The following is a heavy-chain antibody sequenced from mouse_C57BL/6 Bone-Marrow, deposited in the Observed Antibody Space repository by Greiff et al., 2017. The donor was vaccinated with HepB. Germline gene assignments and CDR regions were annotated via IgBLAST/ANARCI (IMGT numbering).Heavy chain of an antibody. CDR1: GFTFSDYY. D-gene: IGHD4-1*01. CDR3: ARDLGGYFDY. Sequence: EVHLVESEGGLVQPGSSMKLSCTASGFTFSDYYMAWVRQVPEKGLEWVANINYDGSSTYYLDSLKSRFIISRDNATNILYLQMSSLKSEDTATYYCARDLGGYFDYWGQGTTLTVSS. V-gene: IGHV5-16*01. J-gene: IGHJ2*01. CDR2: INYDGSST.